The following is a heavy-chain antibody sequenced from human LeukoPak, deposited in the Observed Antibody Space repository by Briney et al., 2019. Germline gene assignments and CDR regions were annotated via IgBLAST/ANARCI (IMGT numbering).Heavy chain of an antibody. D-gene: IGHD6-13*01. V-gene: IGHV1-18*01. Sequence: ASVKVSSKASGFTFTSYGFSWVRQAPGQGLEWMGWISAYNGNTNYAQKLQGRVTMNTDTSTSTAYMELRSLISDDTAIYYCARVSSSWYYFDYWGQGTLVTVSS. CDR3: ARVSSSWYYFDY. CDR1: GFTFTSYG. J-gene: IGHJ4*02. CDR2: ISAYNGNT.